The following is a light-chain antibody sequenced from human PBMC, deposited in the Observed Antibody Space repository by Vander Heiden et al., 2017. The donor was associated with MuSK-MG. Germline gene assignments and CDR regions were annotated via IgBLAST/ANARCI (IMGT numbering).Light chain of an antibody. J-gene: IGLJ2*01. CDR3: QSYDSSLSGHVV. V-gene: IGLV1-40*01. CDR2: GNS. Sequence: QSVLTQPPSVSGAPGQRVTISCTGRSSNIGAGYDVHWYQQLPGTAPKLLIYGNSNRPSGVPDRCSGSKSGTSASLAITGLQAEDEADDYCQSYDSSLSGHVVFGGGTKLTVL. CDR1: SSNIGAGYD.